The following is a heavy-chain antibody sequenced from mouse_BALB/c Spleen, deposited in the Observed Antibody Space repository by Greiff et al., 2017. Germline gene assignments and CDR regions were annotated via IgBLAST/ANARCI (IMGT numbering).Heavy chain of an antibody. CDR1: GFTFSSYG. J-gene: IGHJ4*01. D-gene: IGHD1-1*01. Sequence: EVKLMESGGGLVQPGGSLKLSCAASGFTFSSYGMSWVRQTPDKRLELVATINSNGGSTYYPDSVKGRITISRDNAENTLYLQKSSLKSEDTAIDYCARLYSSSLYYYAMDYWGQGTTVTVSS. CDR3: ARLYSSSLYYYAMDY. CDR2: INSNGGST. V-gene: IGHV5-6-3*01.